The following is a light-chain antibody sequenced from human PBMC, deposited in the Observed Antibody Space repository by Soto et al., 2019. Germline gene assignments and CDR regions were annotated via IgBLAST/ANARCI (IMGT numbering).Light chain of an antibody. V-gene: IGLV3-1*01. CDR3: QAWDSRTGEVT. J-gene: IGLJ2*01. CDR1: ELGDMY. Sequence: SYELTQPPSVSVSPGQTASITCSGDELGDMYVCWYQQKPGQSPVLVIYQDTKRPSGIPERLSGSNSGNIATLTISGTQTMDEANYYCQAWDSRTGEVTFGGGTKLTVL. CDR2: QDT.